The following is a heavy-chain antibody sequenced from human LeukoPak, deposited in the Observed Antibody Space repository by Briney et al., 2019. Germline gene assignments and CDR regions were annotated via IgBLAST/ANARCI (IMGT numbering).Heavy chain of an antibody. CDR1: GFTFSSYG. J-gene: IGHJ6*03. V-gene: IGHV3-30*02. Sequence: GGSLRLSCAASGFTFSSYGMHWVRQAPGKGLEWVAFIRYDGSKEYYADSVKGRFTISRDNSKNTLYLQMNSLRAEDTAVYYCAKDTTVTPRGYYYYYMDVWGKGTTVTVSS. CDR2: IRYDGSKE. D-gene: IGHD4-17*01. CDR3: AKDTTVTPRGYYYYYMDV.